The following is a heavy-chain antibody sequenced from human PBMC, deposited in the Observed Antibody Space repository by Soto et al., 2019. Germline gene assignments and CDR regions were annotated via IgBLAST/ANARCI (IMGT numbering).Heavy chain of an antibody. CDR3: ARSPWGGPFDY. Sequence: EVQLVESGGGLIQPGGSLRLSCTASGFIVSSNYMSWVRQAPGKGLEWVSVIYSGGSTYYGDSVKGRFTISRENSKNTLYLQMNNLRAEDTAVYHCARSPWGGPFDYWGQGTLVTVSS. J-gene: IGHJ4*02. V-gene: IGHV3-53*01. CDR1: GFIVSSNY. D-gene: IGHD7-27*01. CDR2: IYSGGST.